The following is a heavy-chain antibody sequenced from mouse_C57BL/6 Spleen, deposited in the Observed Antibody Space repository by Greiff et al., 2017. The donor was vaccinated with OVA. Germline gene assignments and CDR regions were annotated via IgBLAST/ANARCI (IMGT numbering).Heavy chain of an antibody. J-gene: IGHJ4*01. V-gene: IGHV1-64*01. D-gene: IGHD2-4*01. CDR2: IHPNSGST. CDR3: ARVYYDYGVPYYYAMDY. Sequence: QVQLQQPGAELVKPGASVKLSCKASGYTFTSYWMHWVQQRPGQGLEWIGMIHPNSGSTNYNEKFKSKDTLTVDKSSSTAYMQLSSLTSEDSAVYYGARVYYDYGVPYYYAMDYWGQGTSVTVSS. CDR1: GYTFTSYW.